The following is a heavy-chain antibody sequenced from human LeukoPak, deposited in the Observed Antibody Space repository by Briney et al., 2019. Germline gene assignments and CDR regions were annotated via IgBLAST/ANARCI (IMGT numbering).Heavy chain of an antibody. D-gene: IGHD1-26*01. CDR1: GFTFSNYW. CDR2: INQDGSEK. V-gene: IGHV3-7*01. Sequence: GGSLRLSCVASGFTFSNYWMSWVRQAPGKGLERVANINQDGSEKYSVDSVKGRFTFSRDNAKNSLYLQTNSLRADDTATYYCARDDFSGSYCDWGQGTLVTVSS. J-gene: IGHJ4*02. CDR3: ARDDFSGSYCD.